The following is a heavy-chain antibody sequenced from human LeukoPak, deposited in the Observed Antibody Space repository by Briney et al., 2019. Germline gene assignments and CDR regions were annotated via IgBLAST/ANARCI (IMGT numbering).Heavy chain of an antibody. Sequence: PGGSLRLSCAASGFTFSSYDMNWVRQAPGKGLEWVSSISSSSSYIYYADSVKGRFTISRDNAKNSLYLQMNSLRAEDTAVYYCAKSDPLNYYFDYWGQGTLVTVSS. V-gene: IGHV3-21*04. CDR1: GFTFSSYD. CDR3: AKSDPLNYYFDY. J-gene: IGHJ4*02. CDR2: ISSSSSYI.